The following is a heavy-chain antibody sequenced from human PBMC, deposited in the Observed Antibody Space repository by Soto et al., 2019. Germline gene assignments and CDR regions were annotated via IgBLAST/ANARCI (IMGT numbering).Heavy chain of an antibody. CDR1: GGSISSSNW. V-gene: IGHV4-4*02. CDR3: AGRDGSGSYPHPTYYYYGMDV. D-gene: IGHD3-10*01. J-gene: IGHJ6*02. CDR2: IYHSGST. Sequence: SETLSLTCAVSGGSISSSNWWSWVRQPPGKGLEWIGEIYHSGSTNYNPSLKSQVTISVDKSKNQFSLKLSSVTAADTAVYYCAGRDGSGSYPHPTYYYYGMDVWGQGTTVTVSS.